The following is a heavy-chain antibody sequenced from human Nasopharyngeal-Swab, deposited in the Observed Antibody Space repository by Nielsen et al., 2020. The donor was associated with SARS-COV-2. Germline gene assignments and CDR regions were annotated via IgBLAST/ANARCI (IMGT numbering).Heavy chain of an antibody. D-gene: IGHD5-12*01. CDR2: INHSDRT. V-gene: IGHV4-34*01. CDR3: ARSTWIPLDS. CDR1: GGSFNEYY. Sequence: GSLRLSCGVSGGSFNEYYWSWIRQSPDKGLEWIGEINHSDRTIYNPSLKSRLTISVDTSKSQFSLELRSVTATDTAVYYCARSTWIPLDSWGPGTLVTASS. J-gene: IGHJ4*02.